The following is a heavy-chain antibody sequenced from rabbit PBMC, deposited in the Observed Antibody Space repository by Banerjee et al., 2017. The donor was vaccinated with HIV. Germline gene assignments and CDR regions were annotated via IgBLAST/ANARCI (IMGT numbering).Heavy chain of an antibody. CDR3: ARDGGSVYYGL. V-gene: IGHV1S40*01. CDR1: GFDLSSYYY. CDR2: IDAGSSHNI. J-gene: IGHJ3*01. D-gene: IGHD1-1*01. Sequence: QSLEESGGGLAKPEGSLTLTCKASGFDLSSYYYMYWVRHAPGKGLEWIECIDAGSSHNIYFASWAKGRFNVSKSASPSVTLQMASLTDADAASYFCARDGGSVYYGLWGQGTLITVS.